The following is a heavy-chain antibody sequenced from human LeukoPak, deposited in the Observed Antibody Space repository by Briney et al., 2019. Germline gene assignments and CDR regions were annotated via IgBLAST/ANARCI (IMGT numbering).Heavy chain of an antibody. CDR1: GGSISSYY. V-gene: IGHV4-59*08. CDR2: IYYSGCT. CDR3: ARHWSVYAFDI. J-gene: IGHJ3*02. Sequence: SETLSLTCTVSGGSISSYYWSWIRQPPGKGLEWIGYIYYSGCTNYNPSLKSRATISVDTSKNQFSLKLSSVTAADTAVYYCARHWSVYAFDIWGQGTMVTVSS.